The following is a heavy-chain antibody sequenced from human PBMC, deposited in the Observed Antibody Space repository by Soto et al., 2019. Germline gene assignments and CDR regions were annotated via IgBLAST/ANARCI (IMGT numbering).Heavy chain of an antibody. D-gene: IGHD2-2*01. Sequence: EVQLLESGGGFVQPGGSLILSCAASGFTFNRYAMSWFRQATGKGLEWVSAITDSGGDTYHADPVQGRFTISRDNSKSRLYMQVNSLTAEDTAVYYCTKGSASSRPYCFDYWVQGTLVTVSS. V-gene: IGHV3-23*01. CDR3: TKGSASSRPYCFDY. CDR2: ITDSGGDT. CDR1: GFTFNRYA. J-gene: IGHJ4*02.